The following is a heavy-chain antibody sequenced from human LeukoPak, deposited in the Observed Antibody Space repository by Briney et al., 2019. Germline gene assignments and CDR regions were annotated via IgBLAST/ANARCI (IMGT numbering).Heavy chain of an antibody. J-gene: IGHJ4*02. CDR2: IDPSDSYT. D-gene: IGHD2-2*01. V-gene: IGHV5-10-1*01. Sequence: GESLRISCKGSGYSFASYWISWVLQMPGKGLEWMGRIDPSDSYTNYSPSFQGHVTISADKSISTAYLQWSSLKASDTAMYYCARHASSTSYNWGQATLVTVSS. CDR3: ARHASSTSYN. CDR1: GYSFASYW.